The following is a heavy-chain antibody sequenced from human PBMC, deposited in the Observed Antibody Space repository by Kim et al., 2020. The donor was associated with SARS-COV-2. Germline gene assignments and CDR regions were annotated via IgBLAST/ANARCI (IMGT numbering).Heavy chain of an antibody. CDR1: GGSISSGDYY. CDR2: IYYSGST. D-gene: IGHD3-22*01. Sequence: SETLSLTCSVSGGSISSGDYYWSWIRQPPGKGLEWIGYIYYSGSTYYNPSLKSRVTISKDTSKNQFSLKLSSVTAADTAVYYCAREGSGGYGVFDYWGQGTLVTVSS. J-gene: IGHJ4*02. CDR3: AREGSGGYGVFDY. V-gene: IGHV4-30-4*01.